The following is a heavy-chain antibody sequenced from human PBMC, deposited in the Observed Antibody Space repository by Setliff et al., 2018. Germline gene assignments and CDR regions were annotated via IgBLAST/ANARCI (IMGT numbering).Heavy chain of an antibody. CDR2: ISHGGDT. Sequence: SETLSLTCSLYRVTFTGYHWAWIRQVPGKGLEWIGEISHGGDTNYNPSLKSRVTISLDTSNLQFPLKLNSVTVADTAVYYCVRGVRGYGDFSYMDVWGKGTTVTVSS. CDR3: VRGVRGYGDFSYMDV. V-gene: IGHV4-34*01. D-gene: IGHD4-17*01. J-gene: IGHJ6*03. CDR1: RVTFTGYH.